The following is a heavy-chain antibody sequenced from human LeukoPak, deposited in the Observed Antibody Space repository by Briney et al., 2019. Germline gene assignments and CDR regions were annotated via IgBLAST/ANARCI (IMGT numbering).Heavy chain of an antibody. CDR3: AREHFGYSYEY. V-gene: IGHV3-74*01. J-gene: IGHJ4*02. CDR1: GFTFSMYW. CDR2: TNGDETST. Sequence: PGGSLRLSCAASGFTFSMYWMHWVRQAPGEGLVWVARTNGDETSTNHADSVKGRFTIFRDNAKNTVYLQMHSLRGEDTAVYYCAREHFGYSYEYWGQGTLVTVSS. D-gene: IGHD5-18*01.